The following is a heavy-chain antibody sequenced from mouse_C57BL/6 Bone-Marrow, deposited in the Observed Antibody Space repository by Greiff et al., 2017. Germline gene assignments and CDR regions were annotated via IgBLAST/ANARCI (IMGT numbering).Heavy chain of an antibody. CDR3: AREGDGYSYAMDY. J-gene: IGHJ4*01. CDR2: IHPNSGST. D-gene: IGHD2-3*01. Sequence: QVQLQQPVAELVKPGASVKLSCKASGYNFTSYWMHWVKQRPGQGLEWIGMIHPNSGSTNYNAKFKSKATLTVATSSSTAYMQLSSLTSEDSAVYYCAREGDGYSYAMDYWGQGTSVTVSS. CDR1: GYNFTSYW. V-gene: IGHV1-64*01.